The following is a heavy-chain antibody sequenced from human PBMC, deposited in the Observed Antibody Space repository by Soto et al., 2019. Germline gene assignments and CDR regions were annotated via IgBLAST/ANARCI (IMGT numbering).Heavy chain of an antibody. CDR3: AGPGYSSQDY. Sequence: GGSLRRSCAASGFTFSSFALSWVRQAPGKGLEWVSAISGSGDGTDYADSVKGRFTISRDNSKNTLYLQMNSLRAEDTAVYYCAGPGYSSQDYWGQGALVTVSS. CDR2: ISGSGDGT. D-gene: IGHD5-18*01. CDR1: GFTFSSFA. J-gene: IGHJ4*02. V-gene: IGHV3-23*01.